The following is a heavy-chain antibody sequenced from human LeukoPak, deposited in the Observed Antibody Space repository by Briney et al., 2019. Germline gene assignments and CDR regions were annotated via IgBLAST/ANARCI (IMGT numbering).Heavy chain of an antibody. CDR2: IYYSGST. D-gene: IGHD5-18*01. J-gene: IGHJ4*02. CDR3: ARGAPWIQLWFNAPYFDS. V-gene: IGHV4-59*01. CDR1: GGSISSYY. Sequence: PSETLSLTCTVSGGSISSYYWSWIRQPPGKGLEWIGYIYYSGSTNYNPSLKSRVTISVDTSKNQFSLKLSSVTAADTAVYYCARGAPWIQLWFNAPYFDSWGQGTLVTVSS.